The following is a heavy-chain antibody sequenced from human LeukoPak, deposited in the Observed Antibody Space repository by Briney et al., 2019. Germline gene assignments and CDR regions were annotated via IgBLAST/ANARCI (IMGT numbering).Heavy chain of an antibody. D-gene: IGHD6-19*01. CDR2: ISGSGGST. CDR1: GFTFSSYA. V-gene: IGHV3-23*01. J-gene: IGHJ4*02. Sequence: GGSLRLSCAASGFTFSSYAMSWDRQAPGKGLEWVSAISGSGGSTYYADSVKGRFTISRDNSKNTLYLQMNSLRAEDTAVYYCTSGVAGNFDYWGQGTLVTVSS. CDR3: TSGVAGNFDY.